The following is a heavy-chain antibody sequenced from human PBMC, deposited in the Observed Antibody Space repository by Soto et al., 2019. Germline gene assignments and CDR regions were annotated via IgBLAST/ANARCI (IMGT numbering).Heavy chain of an antibody. CDR3: ARGRGAAADYVEF. D-gene: IGHD6-25*01. CDR1: GFTFSDYY. V-gene: IGHV3-11*05. Sequence: QVQLVESGGGLVKPGGSLRLSCAVSGFTFSDYYMTLIRQAPGKGLEWVSYISSSTSHTNYADSVKGRFTISRDNAKNSLFLQMNRLRAEDTAVYYCARGRGAAADYVEFWGKGTLVTVSS. J-gene: IGHJ4*02. CDR2: ISSSTSHT.